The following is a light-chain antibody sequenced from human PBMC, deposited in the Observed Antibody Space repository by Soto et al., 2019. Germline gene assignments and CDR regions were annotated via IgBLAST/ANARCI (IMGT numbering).Light chain of an antibody. J-gene: IGLJ1*01. CDR2: ENN. CDR1: SSNIGAGYE. Sequence: QSVLTQPPSVSEAPGQRVTISCTGSSSNIGAGYEAHWYQQVPGTAPKLLIYENNNRPSGVPDRFSGSKSGTSASLAITGLQADDEEAYYCQSSDSSLSGYVFGTGTKLTVL. V-gene: IGLV1-40*01. CDR3: QSSDSSLSGYV.